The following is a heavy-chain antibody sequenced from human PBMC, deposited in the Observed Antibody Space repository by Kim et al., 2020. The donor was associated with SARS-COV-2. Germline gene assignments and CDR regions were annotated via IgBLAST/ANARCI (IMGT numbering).Heavy chain of an antibody. CDR1: GGTFSSYT. J-gene: IGHJ6*02. D-gene: IGHD3-10*01. CDR3: AGYYGSGSFFDYYGMDV. V-gene: IGHV1-69*02. Sequence: SVKVSCKASGGTFSSYTISWVRQAPGQGLEWMGRIIPILGIANYAQKFQGRVTITADKSTSTAYMELSSLRSEDTAVYYCAGYYGSGSFFDYYGMDVWGQGTTVTVSS. CDR2: IIPILGIA.